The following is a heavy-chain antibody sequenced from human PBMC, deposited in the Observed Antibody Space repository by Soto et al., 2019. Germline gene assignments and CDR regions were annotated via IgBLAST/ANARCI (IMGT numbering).Heavy chain of an antibody. V-gene: IGHV3-49*03. CDR2: IRSKAYGGTT. CDR3: TRDSGLYYDFWSGGMDV. CDR1: GFTFGDYA. D-gene: IGHD3-3*01. J-gene: IGHJ6*02. Sequence: PGGSLRLSCTASGFTFGDYAMSWFRQAPGKGLKWVGFIRSKAYGGTTEYAASVKGRFTISRDDSKSIAYLQMNSLKTEDTAVYYCTRDSGLYYDFWSGGMDVWGQGTTVTVSS.